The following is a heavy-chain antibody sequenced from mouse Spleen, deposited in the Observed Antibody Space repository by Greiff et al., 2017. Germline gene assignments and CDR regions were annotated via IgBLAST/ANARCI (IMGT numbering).Heavy chain of an antibody. J-gene: IGHJ2*01. CDR2: ISSGGSYT. CDR1: GFTFSSYA. V-gene: IGHV5-9-1*01. CDR3: ARNYYGNYGSYYFDY. Sequence: EVKVVESGGGLVKPGGSLKLSCAASGFTFSSYAMSWVRQTPEKRLEWVATISSGGSYTYYPDSVKGRFTISRDNAKNTLYLQMSSLRSEDTAMYYCARNYYGNYGSYYFDYWGQGTTLTVSS. D-gene: IGHD2-1*01.